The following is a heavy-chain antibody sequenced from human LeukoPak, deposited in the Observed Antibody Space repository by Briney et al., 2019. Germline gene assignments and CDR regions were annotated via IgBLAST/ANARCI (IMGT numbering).Heavy chain of an antibody. CDR3: AKASALRNSNWFDP. D-gene: IGHD2/OR15-2a*01. CDR2: ISGSGGGT. J-gene: IGHJ5*02. Sequence: GSLRLSCAASGFTFSSYAMSWVRQAPGKGLEWVSAISGSGGGTYYADSVKGRFTISRDNSKNTLYLQMNSLRAEDTAVYYCAKASALRNSNWFDPWGQGTLVTVSS. CDR1: GFTFSSYA. V-gene: IGHV3-23*01.